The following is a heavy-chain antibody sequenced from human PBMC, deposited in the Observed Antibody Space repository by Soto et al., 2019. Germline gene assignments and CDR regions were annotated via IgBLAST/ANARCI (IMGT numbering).Heavy chain of an antibody. J-gene: IGHJ6*02. Sequence: PGGSLRLSCAASGFTFSSYWMSWVRQAPGKGLEWVANIKQDGSEKYYVDSAKGRFTISRDNAKNSLYLQMNSLRAEDTAVYYCXRDYSNYVSDYYYGMDVWGPGTTVTVSS. CDR1: GFTFSSYW. CDR2: IKQDGSEK. CDR3: XRDYSNYVSDYYYGMDV. V-gene: IGHV3-7*03. D-gene: IGHD4-4*01.